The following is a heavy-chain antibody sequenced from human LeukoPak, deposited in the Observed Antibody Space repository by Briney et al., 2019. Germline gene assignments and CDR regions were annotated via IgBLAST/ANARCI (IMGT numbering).Heavy chain of an antibody. D-gene: IGHD3-16*01. CDR2: IYSGGRT. CDR1: GFTVSSFN. Sequence: GGSLRLSCAASGFTVSSFNMSWVRQAPGKGLEGVSGIYSGGRTYYADSVKGRFIVSRDSSKNTLNFQMGSLRDEDTAVYYCARHTDDLGYFQHWGQGTLVTVSS. J-gene: IGHJ1*01. CDR3: ARHTDDLGYFQH. V-gene: IGHV3-66*04.